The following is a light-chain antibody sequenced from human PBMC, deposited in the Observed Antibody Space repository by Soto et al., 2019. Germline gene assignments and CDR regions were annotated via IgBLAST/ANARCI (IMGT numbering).Light chain of an antibody. CDR1: QDISTW. Sequence: DIQMTQSPSSVSASVGDRVIITCRSSQDISTWLAWYQQKAGEAPKLLIFAASRLHSGVPSRFSGSGSGTDFTLTITNLQPEDFATYFCQQADSIPLTFGGGTKVEIK. V-gene: IGKV1D-12*01. CDR2: AAS. CDR3: QQADSIPLT. J-gene: IGKJ4*01.